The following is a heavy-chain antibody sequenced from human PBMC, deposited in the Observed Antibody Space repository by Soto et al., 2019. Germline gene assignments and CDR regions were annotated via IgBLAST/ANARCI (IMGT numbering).Heavy chain of an antibody. CDR2: IKQDGSEK. Sequence: EVQLVESGGGLVQPGGSLRLSCAASGFTFSSYWMTWVRQAPGKGLEWVANIKQDGSEKYYVDSVKGRFTISRDNAKNSLFLQMNSLRADDTAVYYCARVDYRIPVDPWGQGTLVTVSS. D-gene: IGHD3-9*01. CDR3: ARVDYRIPVDP. J-gene: IGHJ5*02. CDR1: GFTFSSYW. V-gene: IGHV3-7*01.